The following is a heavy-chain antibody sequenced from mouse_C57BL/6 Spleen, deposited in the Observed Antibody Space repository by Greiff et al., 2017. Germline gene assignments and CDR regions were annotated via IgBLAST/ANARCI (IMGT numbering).Heavy chain of an antibody. V-gene: IGHV1-15*01. D-gene: IGHD1-1*01. J-gene: IGHJ3*01. Sequence: QVQLKESGAELVRPGASVTLSCKASGYTFTDYEMHWVKQTPVHGLEWIGAIDPETGGTAYNQKFKGKAILTADKSSSTAYMELRSLTSEDSAVYYCTRSAITTVVAKAYWGQGTLVTVSA. CDR2: IDPETGGT. CDR3: TRSAITTVVAKAY. CDR1: GYTFTDYE.